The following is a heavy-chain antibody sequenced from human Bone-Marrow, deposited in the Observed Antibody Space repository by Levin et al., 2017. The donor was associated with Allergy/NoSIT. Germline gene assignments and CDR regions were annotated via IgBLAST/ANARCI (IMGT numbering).Heavy chain of an antibody. CDR1: GFTFRSHS. J-gene: IGHJ2*01. Sequence: GGSLRLSCAASGFTFRSHSMNWVRQAPGKGLEWVSYISTSGGSIHYAESVRGRFIISRANARNSLYLQMNGLRTEDTAVYYCARAGELDYADWCFDLWGRGTLVTVSS. D-gene: IGHD1-26*01. CDR3: ARAGELDYADWCFDL. V-gene: IGHV3-48*04. CDR2: ISTSGGSI.